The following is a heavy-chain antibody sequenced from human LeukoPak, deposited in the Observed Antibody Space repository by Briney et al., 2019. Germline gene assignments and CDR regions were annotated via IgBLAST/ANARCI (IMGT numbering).Heavy chain of an antibody. D-gene: IGHD6-19*01. Sequence: PGGSLRLSCAASGLHFSGTAMSWVRQAPGKGLEWVSAISHDGMNAYYADSVKGRFTISRDNSKKTVSLEISRLTAADTGVYYCAKDGAQYSSGPECDPRGQGALVTVSP. CDR1: GLHFSGTA. V-gene: IGHV3-23*01. CDR2: ISHDGMNA. CDR3: AKDGAQYSSGPECDP. J-gene: IGHJ5*02.